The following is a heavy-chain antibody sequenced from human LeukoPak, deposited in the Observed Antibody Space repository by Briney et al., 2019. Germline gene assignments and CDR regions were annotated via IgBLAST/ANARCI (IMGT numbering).Heavy chain of an antibody. CDR3: ARDEGDYYGA. J-gene: IGHJ4*02. Sequence: SETLSLTCAVYGGSFSGYYWSWIRQPPGKGLEWIGEINHSGSTNYNPSLKSRVTMSVDTSKNQFSLKLSSVTAADTAVYYCARDEGDYYGAWGQGTLVTVSS. CDR2: INHSGST. V-gene: IGHV4-34*01. CDR1: GGSFSGYY. D-gene: IGHD4-17*01.